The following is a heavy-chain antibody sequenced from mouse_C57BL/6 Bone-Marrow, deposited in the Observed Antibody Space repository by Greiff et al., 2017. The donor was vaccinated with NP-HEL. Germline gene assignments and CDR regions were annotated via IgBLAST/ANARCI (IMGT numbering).Heavy chain of an antibody. CDR2: ISYSGST. V-gene: IGHV3-8*01. D-gene: IGHD2-5*01. Sequence: VQLQQSGPGLAKPSQTLSLTCSVTGYSITSDYWNWIRKFPGNKLEYMGYISYSGSTYYNPSLKSRISITRDTSKNQYYLQLNSVTTEDTATYYCARSAYYSNYLYYYAMDYWGQGTSVTVSS. CDR3: ARSAYYSNYLYYYAMDY. J-gene: IGHJ4*01. CDR1: GYSITSDY.